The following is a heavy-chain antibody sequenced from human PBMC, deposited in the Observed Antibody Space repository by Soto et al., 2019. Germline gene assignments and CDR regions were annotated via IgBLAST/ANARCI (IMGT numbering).Heavy chain of an antibody. D-gene: IGHD5-12*01. CDR3: TKEAGRDGYNVDY. CDR2: ISSSGGST. V-gene: IGHV3-23*01. CDR1: GFTFSNYA. J-gene: IGHJ4*02. Sequence: EVQLLESGGGLVQPGGSLRLSCAASGFTFSNYAMSWVRQAPGKGLEWVSSISSSGGSTYYADSVKGRFTISRDNSKNTLYLQMNSLRAEDTAVYYCTKEAGRDGYNVDYWGQGTLVTVSS.